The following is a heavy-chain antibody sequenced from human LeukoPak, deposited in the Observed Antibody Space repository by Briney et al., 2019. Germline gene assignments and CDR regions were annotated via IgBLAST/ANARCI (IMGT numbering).Heavy chain of an antibody. D-gene: IGHD5-18*01. V-gene: IGHV4-61*08. J-gene: IGHJ5*02. CDR1: GGSISSGGYY. Sequence: SETLSLTCTVSGGSISSGGYYWSWIRQHPGKGLEWIGYIYYSGSTNYNPSLKSRVTISVDTSKNQFSLKLSSVTAADTAVYYCARDYGYSYGLINWFDPWGQGTLVTVSS. CDR3: ARDYGYSYGLINWFDP. CDR2: IYYSGST.